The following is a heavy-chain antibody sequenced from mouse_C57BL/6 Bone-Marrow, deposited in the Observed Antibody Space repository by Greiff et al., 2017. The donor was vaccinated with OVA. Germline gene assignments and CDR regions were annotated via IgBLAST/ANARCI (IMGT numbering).Heavy chain of an antibody. CDR1: EYAFPSYD. D-gene: IGHD1-1*01. CDR3: ARHYYGSSYGGY. CDR2: INSDGGST. V-gene: IGHV5-2*01. Sequence: EVHLVESGGGLVQPGESLKLSCESTEYAFPSYDMSWVRKTPEKRLELVAAINSDGGSTYYPDTMERRSIITRDNTKKTPYLQMSSLRSEDTALYYCARHYYGSSYGGYWGQGTTLTVSS. J-gene: IGHJ2*01.